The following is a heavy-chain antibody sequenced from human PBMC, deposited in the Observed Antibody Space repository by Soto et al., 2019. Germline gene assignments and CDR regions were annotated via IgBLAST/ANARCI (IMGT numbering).Heavy chain of an antibody. V-gene: IGHV3-23*01. CDR3: VKDSTWASGWQQLPAFDY. CDR1: GFTFSTYA. CDR2: VSASGLNT. Sequence: GGSLRLSCAASGFTFSTYAMAWVRQAPGKGLEWVSGVSASGLNTDYADPVKGRFYISRDNSKNTVSLHMNSLTAGDTAVYYCVKDSTWASGWQQLPAFDYWGQGTLVTVSS. J-gene: IGHJ4*02. D-gene: IGHD1-26*01.